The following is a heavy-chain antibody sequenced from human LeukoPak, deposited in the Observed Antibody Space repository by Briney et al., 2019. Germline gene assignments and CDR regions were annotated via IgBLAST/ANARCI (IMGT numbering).Heavy chain of an antibody. D-gene: IGHD5-24*01. CDR3: ARFNVEMVRYLY. Sequence: SETLSLTCAVYGGSFSGYYWSWIRQPPGKGLEWIGEINHSGSTNYNPSLKSRVTISVDTSKNQFSLKLSSVTAADTAVYYCARFNVEMVRYLYWGQGTLVTVSS. V-gene: IGHV4-34*01. CDR2: INHSGST. CDR1: GGSFSGYY. J-gene: IGHJ4*02.